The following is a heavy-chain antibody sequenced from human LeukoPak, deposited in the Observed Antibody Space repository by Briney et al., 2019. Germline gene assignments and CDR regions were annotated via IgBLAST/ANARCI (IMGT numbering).Heavy chain of an antibody. Sequence: ASVKVSCKASGYTFTGYYMHWVRQAPGQGLEWMGWITPNSGGTNYAQKFQGRVAMTRDTSISTAYMELSGLTSDDTAVYYCARASGGSCYAYWGQGTLVTVSS. J-gene: IGHJ4*02. CDR3: ARASGGSCYAY. CDR1: GYTFTGYY. CDR2: ITPNSGGT. V-gene: IGHV1-2*02. D-gene: IGHD2-15*01.